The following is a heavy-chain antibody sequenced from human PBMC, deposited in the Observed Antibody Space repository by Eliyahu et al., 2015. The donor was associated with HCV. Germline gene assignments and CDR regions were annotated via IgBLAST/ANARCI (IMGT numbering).Heavy chain of an antibody. Sequence: SGFTFSSYAMSWVRQAPGKGLEWVSAISGSGGSTYYADSVKGRFTISRDNSKNTLYLQMNSLRAEDTAVYYCAKDSSSSFGYFDYWGQGTLVTXSS. CDR2: ISGSGGST. D-gene: IGHD6-13*01. CDR1: GFTFSSYA. J-gene: IGHJ4*02. V-gene: IGHV3-23*01. CDR3: AKDSSSSFGYFDY.